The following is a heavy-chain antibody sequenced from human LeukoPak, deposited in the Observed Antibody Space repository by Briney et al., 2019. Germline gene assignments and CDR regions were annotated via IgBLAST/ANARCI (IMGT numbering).Heavy chain of an antibody. CDR3: ARQVWYYDRSAFDI. CDR1: GGPIRSYY. J-gene: IGHJ3*02. D-gene: IGHD3-22*01. Sequence: PSETLSLTCSVSGGPIRSYYWSWLRQPPGKGLEGMGLEWIGYIYYGGSTSGSTNYNPSLKSRVTISVDTSKNQFSLKLSSVTAADTAVYFCARQVWYYDRSAFDIWGQGTMVTVSS. CDR2: IYYGGSTSGST. V-gene: IGHV4-59*08.